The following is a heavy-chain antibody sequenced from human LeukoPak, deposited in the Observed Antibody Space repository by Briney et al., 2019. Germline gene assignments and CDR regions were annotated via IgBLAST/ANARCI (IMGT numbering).Heavy chain of an antibody. CDR2: IKQDGSEK. D-gene: IGHD5-24*01. V-gene: IGHV3-7*05. CDR1: GFTFSNYW. Sequence: GSLRLSCAASGFTFSNYWMIWVRQAPGKGLEWVGNIKQDGSEKRYADSVRGRFSISRDNAQTSLYLQMNSLRAEDTAVYYCARASDPWLQLTWGQGTLVTVSS. CDR3: ARASDPWLQLT. J-gene: IGHJ5*02.